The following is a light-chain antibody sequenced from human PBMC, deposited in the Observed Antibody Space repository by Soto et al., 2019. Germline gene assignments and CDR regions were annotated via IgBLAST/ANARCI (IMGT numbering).Light chain of an antibody. CDR3: CSYAGRSTPYV. J-gene: IGLJ1*01. CDR1: SSDVGHYNY. V-gene: IGLV2-11*01. CDR2: DVT. Sequence: QSALTQPRSVSGSPGQSVTISCTGTSSDVGHYNYVSWYQQYPGKVPKLLIYDVTKRPSGVPDRFSGSKSGNTASLTISGLQVDDEADYYCCSYAGRSTPYVFGTGTKVTVL.